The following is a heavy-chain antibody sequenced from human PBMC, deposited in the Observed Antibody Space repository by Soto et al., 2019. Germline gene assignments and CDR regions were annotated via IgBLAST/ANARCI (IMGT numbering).Heavy chain of an antibody. D-gene: IGHD3-10*01. Sequence: ASVKVSCKASGYTFTGYYMHWVRQAPGQGLEWMGWINPNSGGTNYAQKFQGWVTMTRDTSISTAYMELSRLRSDDTAVYYCARGKVPEGSGSYNNWFDPWGQGTLVTVSS. J-gene: IGHJ5*02. CDR2: INPNSGGT. V-gene: IGHV1-2*04. CDR3: ARGKVPEGSGSYNNWFDP. CDR1: GYTFTGYY.